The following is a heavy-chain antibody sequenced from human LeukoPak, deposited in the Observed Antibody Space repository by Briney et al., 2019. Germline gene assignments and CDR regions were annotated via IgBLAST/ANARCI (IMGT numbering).Heavy chain of an antibody. CDR2: IYYSGST. D-gene: IGHD1-26*01. CDR3: ARGLLVGNTGYYFDY. Sequence: SETLSLTCTVSGGSISGYYWTWIRQPPGKGLEWIGYIYYSGSTNYHPSLKSRVTLSVDTSKKQFSLKLSSVTAADTAMYYCARGLLVGNTGYYFDYWGQGTLVTVSS. CDR1: GGSISGYY. V-gene: IGHV4-59*01. J-gene: IGHJ4*02.